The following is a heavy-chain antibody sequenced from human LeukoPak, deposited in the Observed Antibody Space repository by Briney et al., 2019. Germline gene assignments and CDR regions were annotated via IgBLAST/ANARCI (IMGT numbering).Heavy chain of an antibody. CDR1: GGSIRPYY. V-gene: IGHV4-59*08. CDR3: ARLGYCRGDNCLDDY. Sequence: SETLSLTCTVSGGSIRPYYWSWMRQPPGKGPEYVGYIFHTGGTNYNPSLGSRVTVSLDTSKNQFSLKLSSVTAADTAVYYCARLGYCRGDNCLDDYWGQGTLDTVSS. CDR2: IFHTGGT. J-gene: IGHJ4*02. D-gene: IGHD2-15*01.